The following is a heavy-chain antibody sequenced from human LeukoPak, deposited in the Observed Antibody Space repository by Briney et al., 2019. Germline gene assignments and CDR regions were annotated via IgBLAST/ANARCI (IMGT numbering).Heavy chain of an antibody. CDR3: ARGRGLGVVSPYFDY. CDR2: IYGDGRT. J-gene: IGHJ4*02. D-gene: IGHD3-3*01. Sequence: PGGSLRLSCVVSGFSFSNNYIIWVRQAPGNGLERVSVIYGDGRTSHSASVRGRFTISRDNSENIVSLQMNNLRAEDTAVYYCARGRGLGVVSPYFDYWGQGTLVTVSS. CDR1: GFSFSNNY. V-gene: IGHV3-53*01.